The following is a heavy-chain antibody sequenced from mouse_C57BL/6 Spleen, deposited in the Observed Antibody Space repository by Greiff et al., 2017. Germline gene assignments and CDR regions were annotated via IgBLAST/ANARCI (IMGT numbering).Heavy chain of an antibody. Sequence: QVQLQQPGAELVKPGASVKLSCTASGYTFTSYWMHWVKQRPGQGLEWIGMIHPNSGSTNYTEKFKGKSTLTVDKSSSTAYMQLSSLTSEDSAVYYCARYYGCRELAWFAYWGQRPLVTVSA. V-gene: IGHV1-64*01. CDR3: ARYYGCRELAWFAY. CDR1: GYTFTSYW. CDR2: IHPNSGST. D-gene: IGHD1-1*01. J-gene: IGHJ3*01.